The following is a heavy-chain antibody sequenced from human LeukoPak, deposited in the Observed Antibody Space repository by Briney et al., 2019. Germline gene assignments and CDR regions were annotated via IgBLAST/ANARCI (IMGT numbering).Heavy chain of an antibody. Sequence: GGSLRLSCAVSEFTFSRYWMSWARQAPGKGLEWVSYISSSSSTIYYADSVKGRFTISRDNAKNSLYLQMNSLRAEDTAVYYCARDLEYYFDYWGQGTLVTVPS. D-gene: IGHD3-3*01. CDR1: EFTFSRYW. V-gene: IGHV3-48*01. CDR2: ISSSSSTI. CDR3: ARDLEYYFDY. J-gene: IGHJ4*02.